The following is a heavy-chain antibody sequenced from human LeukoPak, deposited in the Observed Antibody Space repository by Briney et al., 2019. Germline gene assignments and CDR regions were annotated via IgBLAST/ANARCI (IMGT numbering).Heavy chain of an antibody. CDR2: INHSGST. J-gene: IGHJ6*03. V-gene: IGHV4-34*01. CDR3: ARAGSPPGYYYYMDV. CDR1: GGSFSGYY. Sequence: PSETLSLTCAVYGGSFSGYYWSWIRQPPGKGLEWMGEINHSGSTNYNPSLMSRVTISVHTSKNQFSLKLSSVTAADTAVYYCARAGSPPGYYYYMDVWGKGTTVTVSS. D-gene: IGHD3-10*01.